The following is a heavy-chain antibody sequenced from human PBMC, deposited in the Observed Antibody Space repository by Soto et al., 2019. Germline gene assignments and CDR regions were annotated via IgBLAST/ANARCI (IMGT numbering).Heavy chain of an antibody. J-gene: IGHJ5*02. V-gene: IGHV3-30-3*01. CDR3: PRASLLDCFDL. CDR2: ISYDGSNK. CDR1: VFTFSSYA. D-gene: IGHD2-21*01. Sequence: SLRLFCAASVFTFSSYAMHWGRQAPGNGLEWVAVISYDGSNKYYADSVKGRFTISRDNSKNTLYLQMNSLRAEDTAVYYFPRASLLDCFDLCGHVTSVPV.